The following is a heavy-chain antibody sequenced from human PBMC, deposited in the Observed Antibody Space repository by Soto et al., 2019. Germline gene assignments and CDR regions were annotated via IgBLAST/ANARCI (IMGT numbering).Heavy chain of an antibody. V-gene: IGHV3-23*01. CDR2: ISGSGGST. J-gene: IGHJ4*02. D-gene: IGHD2-2*02. CDR3: AKGKGYQLLYGVY. CDR1: GFTFSSYA. Sequence: GGSLRLSXAASGFTFSSYAMSWVRQAPGKGLEWVSAISGSGGSTYYADSVKGRFTISRDNSKNTLYLQMNSLRAEDTAVYYCAKGKGYQLLYGVYWGQGTLVTVSS.